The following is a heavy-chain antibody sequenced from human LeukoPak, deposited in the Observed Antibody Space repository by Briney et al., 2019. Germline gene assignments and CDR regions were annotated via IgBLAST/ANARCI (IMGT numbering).Heavy chain of an antibody. CDR1: GFYFNTYW. CDR2: IYPGDSHT. Sequence: GESLKISCKGSGFYFNTYWIGWVRQMPGKGLEWMGVIYPGDSHTRYSASFQGQVIISADTSFSIAYLQWSSLKASDTAMYYCARLAAAAYLDTFDIWGQGTRVTVSS. V-gene: IGHV5-51*01. CDR3: ARLAAAAYLDTFDI. D-gene: IGHD6-13*01. J-gene: IGHJ3*02.